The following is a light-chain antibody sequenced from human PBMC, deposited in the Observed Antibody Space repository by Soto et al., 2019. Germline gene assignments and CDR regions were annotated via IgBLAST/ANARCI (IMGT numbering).Light chain of an antibody. Sequence: DIQMTQSPSSLSASVGDRVTITCRASQYIYNYLSWYQQKPGKAPKLLIYDASSLKSWVPPRFSGSGSGTDCTLSSNSLQPEDFATNNCPQTDRTPLTLSGG. J-gene: IGKJ4*01. V-gene: IGKV1-39*01. CDR2: DAS. CDR3: PQTDRTPLT. CDR1: QYIYNY.